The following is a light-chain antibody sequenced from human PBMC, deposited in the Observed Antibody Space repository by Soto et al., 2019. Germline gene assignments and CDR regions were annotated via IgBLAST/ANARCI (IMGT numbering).Light chain of an antibody. Sequence: QSVLTQPASVSGSPGQSITISCTGTSSDVGGYNYVSWYQQHPGKAPKLMIYVVSNRPSGVSNRFSGSKSDNTASLTISGLQAEDEADYYCSSYTSSSTSFGTGTKLTVL. CDR2: VVS. V-gene: IGLV2-14*01. CDR1: SSDVGGYNY. CDR3: SSYTSSSTS. J-gene: IGLJ1*01.